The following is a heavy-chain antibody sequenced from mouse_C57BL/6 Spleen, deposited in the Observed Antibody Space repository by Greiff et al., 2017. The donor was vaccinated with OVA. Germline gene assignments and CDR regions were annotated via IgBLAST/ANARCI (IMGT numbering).Heavy chain of an antibody. CDR2: ISSGGSYT. Sequence: EVQLVESGGDLVKPGGSLKLSCAASGFTFSSYGMSWVRQTPDKRLEWVATISSGGSYTYYPDSVKGRFTISRDNAKNTLYLQMSSLKSEDTAMYYCARHDDGRANWYFDVWGTGTTVTVSS. V-gene: IGHV5-6*01. J-gene: IGHJ1*03. CDR1: GFTFSSYG. D-gene: IGHD2-12*01. CDR3: ARHDDGRANWYFDV.